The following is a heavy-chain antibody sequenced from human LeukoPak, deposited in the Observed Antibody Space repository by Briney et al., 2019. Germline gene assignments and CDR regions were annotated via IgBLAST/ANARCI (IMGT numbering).Heavy chain of an antibody. CDR1: GGSISSSSYY. J-gene: IGHJ4*02. V-gene: IGHV4-61*05. Sequence: SETLSLTCTVSGGSISSSSYYWGWIRQPPGKGLEWIGYIYYSGSTNYNPSLKSRVTISVDTSKNQFSLKLSSVTAADTAVYYCARAPYGSGSSFDYWGQGTLVTVSS. CDR3: ARAPYGSGSSFDY. D-gene: IGHD3-10*01. CDR2: IYYSGST.